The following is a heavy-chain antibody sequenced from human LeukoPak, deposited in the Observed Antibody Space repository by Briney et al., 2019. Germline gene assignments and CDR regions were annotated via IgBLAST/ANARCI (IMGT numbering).Heavy chain of an antibody. V-gene: IGHV1-18*01. D-gene: IGHD3-9*01. J-gene: IGHJ6*02. Sequence: GASVRVSDTASDYIFTTYGVSWGRQAPGQGLGRMGWISAYNGDTNYEQKLQGRVTMTTDTSTSTAYMELRSLRSDDTAVYYCARDESRYLDWIYYYYYGMDVWGQGTTVTVS. CDR1: DYIFTTYG. CDR3: ARDESRYLDWIYYYYYGMDV. CDR2: ISAYNGDT.